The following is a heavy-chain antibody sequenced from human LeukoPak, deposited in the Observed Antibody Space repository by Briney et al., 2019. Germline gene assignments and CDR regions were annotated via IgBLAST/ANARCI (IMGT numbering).Heavy chain of an antibody. J-gene: IGHJ4*02. CDR1: GYSMSSTYY. Sequence: SGTLSLTCTVSGYSMSSTYYWGWIRQPPGKGLEWIGYIHYSGSTKYKSSLKSRVTISVDTSKNQFSLKLNSVTAADTAVYYCARGKEVITMLRGLKPGYYFDYWGQGTLVTVSS. D-gene: IGHD3-10*01. CDR2: IHYSGST. V-gene: IGHV4-59*01. CDR3: ARGKEVITMLRGLKPGYYFDY.